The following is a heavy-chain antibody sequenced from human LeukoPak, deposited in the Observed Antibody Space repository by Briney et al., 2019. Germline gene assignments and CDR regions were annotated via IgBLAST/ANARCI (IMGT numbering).Heavy chain of an antibody. Sequence: LETLSLTCTVSGDSISSGHYWDWIRQPPGRGLEWIGSIHHSGSTWYNPSLKSRVTISLDTSQTQISLRVTSVTAADTAVYYCARGTDYYDSSGWLDPWGQGTLVTVSS. D-gene: IGHD3-22*01. CDR2: IHHSGST. J-gene: IGHJ5*02. V-gene: IGHV4-38-2*02. CDR3: ARGTDYYDSSGWLDP. CDR1: GDSISSGHY.